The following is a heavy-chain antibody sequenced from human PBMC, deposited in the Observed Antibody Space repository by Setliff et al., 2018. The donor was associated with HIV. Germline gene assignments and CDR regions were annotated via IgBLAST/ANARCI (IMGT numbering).Heavy chain of an antibody. CDR3: ARDWPSSTAAGDC. J-gene: IGHJ4*02. D-gene: IGHD6-6*01. CDR1: GFAFSDFS. Sequence: PGGSLRLSCAASGFAFSDFSMSWVRQAPGKGLEWVAKIKNDGIEKYYVDSVEGRFTISRDNAKNSLYLEMNSLTVEDTALYYCARDWPSSTAAGDCWGQGTLVTVSS. V-gene: IGHV3-7*01. CDR2: IKNDGIEK.